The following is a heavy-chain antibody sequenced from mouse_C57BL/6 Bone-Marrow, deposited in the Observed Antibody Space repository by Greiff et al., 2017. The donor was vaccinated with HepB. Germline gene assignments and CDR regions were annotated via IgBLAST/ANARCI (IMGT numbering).Heavy chain of an antibody. J-gene: IGHJ1*03. V-gene: IGHV5-16*01. CDR2: INYDGSST. CDR1: GFTFSDYY. D-gene: IGHD1-1*01. CDR3: ARDPPITTVVAHWYFDV. Sequence: EVMLVESEGGLVQPGSSMKLSCTASGFTFSDYYMAWVRQVPEKGLELVANINYDGSSTYYLDSLKSRFIISRDNAKNILYLQMSSLKSEDTATYYCARDPPITTVVAHWYFDVWGTGTTVTVSS.